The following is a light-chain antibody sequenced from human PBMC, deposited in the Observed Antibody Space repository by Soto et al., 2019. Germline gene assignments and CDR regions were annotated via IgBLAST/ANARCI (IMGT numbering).Light chain of an antibody. CDR2: EVS. CDR1: SSDIGGSNR. J-gene: IGLJ1*01. CDR3: TSFTSSYTYV. Sequence: QSALTQPPSVSGSPGQSVTIPCTGTSSDIGGSNRVSWYQQPPGTAPKLVIYEVSDRPSGVPDRFSGSKSGNTASLTISGLQAEDEADYYCTSFTSSYTYVFGTGTKLTVL. V-gene: IGLV2-18*02.